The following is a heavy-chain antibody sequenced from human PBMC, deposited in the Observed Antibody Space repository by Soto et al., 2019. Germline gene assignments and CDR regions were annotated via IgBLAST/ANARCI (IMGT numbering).Heavy chain of an antibody. CDR3: ARSRTAADALDI. V-gene: IGHV3-23*01. J-gene: IGHJ3*02. Sequence: GGSLRLSCAASGFTFSSYAMSWVRQAPGKGLEWVSAISGSGGSTYYADSVKGRFTISRDNSKNTLYLQMNSLRAEDTAVYYCARSRTAADALDIWGQGTMVTVSS. CDR1: GFTFSSYA. CDR2: ISGSGGST. D-gene: IGHD2-2*01.